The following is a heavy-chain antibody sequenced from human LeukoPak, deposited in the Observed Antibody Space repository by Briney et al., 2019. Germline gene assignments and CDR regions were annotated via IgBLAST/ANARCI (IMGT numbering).Heavy chain of an antibody. CDR1: GFRFSNYA. CDR3: ARDSHPPYYYDSSGYRSMDV. J-gene: IGHJ6*02. V-gene: IGHV3-21*01. CDR2: ISSSSSYI. D-gene: IGHD3-22*01. Sequence: PGGSLRLSCTASGFRFSNYAMNWVRQAPGKGLEWVSSISSSSSYIYYADSVKGRFTISRDNAKNSLYLQMNSLRAEDTAVYYCARDSHPPYYYDSSGYRSMDVWGQGTTVTVSS.